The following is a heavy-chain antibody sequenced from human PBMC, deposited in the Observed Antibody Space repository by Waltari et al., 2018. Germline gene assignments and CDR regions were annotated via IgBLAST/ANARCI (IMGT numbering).Heavy chain of an antibody. D-gene: IGHD3-22*01. Sequence: QVQLQQWGAGLLKPSETLSLTCAVYGGSFSGYYWSWIRPPPGKGLEWIGEINHSGSTNYNPSLKSRVTISVDTSKNQFSLKLSSVTAADTAVYYCARLKRRAPMIVGQYYFDYWGQGTLVTVSS. J-gene: IGHJ4*02. CDR1: GGSFSGYY. CDR2: INHSGST. CDR3: ARLKRRAPMIVGQYYFDY. V-gene: IGHV4-34*01.